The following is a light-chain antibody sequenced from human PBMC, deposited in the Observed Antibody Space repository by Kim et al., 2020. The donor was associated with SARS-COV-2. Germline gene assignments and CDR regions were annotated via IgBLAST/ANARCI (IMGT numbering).Light chain of an antibody. J-gene: IGLJ3*02. CDR2: STN. V-gene: IGLV7-43*01. Sequence: SGYSPNWFQQKPGQAPRALIFSTNKKHSWTPSRFSASLLGGKAALTLSGAQPEDEADYYCLLYYGSTRVFGGGTKVTVL. CDR1: SGYS. CDR3: LLYYGSTRV.